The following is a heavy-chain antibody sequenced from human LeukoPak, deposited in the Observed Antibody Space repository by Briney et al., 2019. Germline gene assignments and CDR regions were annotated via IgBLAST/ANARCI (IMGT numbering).Heavy chain of an antibody. Sequence: GGSLRLSCSASGFTFNTYAMHWVRQTPGKGLEYVSAISNNGGITYYADSVKGRFTISRDNSKNTLYLQMNTLRAEDTAVYYCVKRHYCSTTNCYDYFDYWGQGTLVTVSS. CDR2: ISNNGGIT. D-gene: IGHD2-2*01. V-gene: IGHV3-64D*06. CDR3: VKRHYCSTTNCYDYFDY. J-gene: IGHJ4*02. CDR1: GFTFNTYA.